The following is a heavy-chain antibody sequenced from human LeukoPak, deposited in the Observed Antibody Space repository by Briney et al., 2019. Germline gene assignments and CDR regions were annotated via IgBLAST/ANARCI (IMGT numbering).Heavy chain of an antibody. CDR1: GGSFSGYY. J-gene: IGHJ3*02. V-gene: IGHV4-34*01. Sequence: SETLSLTCAVYGGSFSGYYWSWIRQPPGKGLEWIGEINHSGSTNYNPSLRSRVTISVDTSKSQLSLILTSVTAADTAVYYCVGARQWLCFDIWGQGTMVTVSS. CDR3: VGARQWLCFDI. CDR2: INHSGST. D-gene: IGHD3-22*01.